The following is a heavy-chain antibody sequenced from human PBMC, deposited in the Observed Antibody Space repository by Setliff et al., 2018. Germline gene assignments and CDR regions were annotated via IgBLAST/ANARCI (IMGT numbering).Heavy chain of an antibody. CDR1: GGSISGSQYS. D-gene: IGHD6-13*01. V-gene: IGHV4-39*06. CDR3: VRESRSTWYRRDF. J-gene: IGHJ4*02. Sequence: SETLSLTCSVSGGSISGSQYSWVWMRQPPGKRLEWIGSTYYNGTAYYNPSLQSRVAISVDTSKNYFPLDVNSVTAADTAVYYCVRESRSTWYRRDFWGQGTLVTVSS. CDR2: TYYNGTA.